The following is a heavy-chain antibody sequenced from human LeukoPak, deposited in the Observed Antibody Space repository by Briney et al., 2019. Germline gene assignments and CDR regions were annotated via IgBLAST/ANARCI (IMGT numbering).Heavy chain of an antibody. CDR1: GFTFSNYA. Sequence: GGSLRLSCAASGFTFSNYAMSWVRQAPGKGLEWVSSISWNSGSIDYADSVKGRFTISRDNAKNSLHLQMNSLRAEDTALYYCAKDIYCSSTNCYGGGLDYWGQGTLVTVSS. D-gene: IGHD2-2*01. CDR2: ISWNSGSI. V-gene: IGHV3-9*01. CDR3: AKDIYCSSTNCYGGGLDY. J-gene: IGHJ4*02.